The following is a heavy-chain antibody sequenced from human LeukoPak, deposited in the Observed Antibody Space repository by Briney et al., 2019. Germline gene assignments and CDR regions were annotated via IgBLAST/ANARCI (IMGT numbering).Heavy chain of an antibody. Sequence: PGGSLRLSCAASGFTFSSYGMHWVRQAPGKGLEWVAVISYDGSNKYYADSVKGRFTISRDNSKNTLYLQMNSLRAEDTAVYYCAKEGRGSGSYIDYWGQGTLVTVSS. V-gene: IGHV3-30*18. CDR1: GFTFSSYG. CDR2: ISYDGSNK. CDR3: AKEGRGSGSYIDY. D-gene: IGHD3-10*01. J-gene: IGHJ4*02.